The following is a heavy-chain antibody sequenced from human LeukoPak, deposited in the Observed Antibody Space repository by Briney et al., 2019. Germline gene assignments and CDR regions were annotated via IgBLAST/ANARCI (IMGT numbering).Heavy chain of an antibody. CDR1: GYSFTGHY. Sequence: ASVKVSCKTSGYSFTGHYVHWVRQAPGQGLEWMGWIHPKSGDTNYALKFQGRVTMTRDTSISTAYMELSRLRSDDTAVYYCARAMIVVVPIDYWGQGTLVTVSS. J-gene: IGHJ4*02. CDR3: ARAMIVVVPIDY. V-gene: IGHV1-2*02. CDR2: IHPKSGDT. D-gene: IGHD3-22*01.